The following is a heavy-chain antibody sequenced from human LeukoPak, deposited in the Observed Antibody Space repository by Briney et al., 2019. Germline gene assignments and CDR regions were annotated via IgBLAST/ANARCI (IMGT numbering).Heavy chain of an antibody. CDR3: AKDKAYNYYMDV. CDR2: ISSSSSYI. J-gene: IGHJ6*03. Sequence: PGGSLRLSCAASGFTFSSYSMNWVRQAPGMGLEWVSSISSSSSYIYYADSVKGRFTISRDNAKNSLYLQMNSLRVEDTAVYYCAKDKAYNYYMDVWGKGTTVTVTS. V-gene: IGHV3-21*01. CDR1: GFTFSSYS.